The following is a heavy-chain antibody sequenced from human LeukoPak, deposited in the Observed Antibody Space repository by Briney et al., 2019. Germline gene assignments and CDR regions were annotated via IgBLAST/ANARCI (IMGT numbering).Heavy chain of an antibody. J-gene: IGHJ4*02. CDR3: AKGGSSWYGFDY. CDR2: IRYDGSNK. V-gene: IGHV3-30*02. D-gene: IGHD6-13*01. Sequence: PGGSLRLSCAASGFTFSSYGMHWVRQAPGKGLEWVAFIRYDGSNKYYADSVKGRFTISRDNSKNTLFLQMNSLRAEDTAVYYCAKGGSSWYGFDYWGQGTLVTVSS. CDR1: GFTFSSYG.